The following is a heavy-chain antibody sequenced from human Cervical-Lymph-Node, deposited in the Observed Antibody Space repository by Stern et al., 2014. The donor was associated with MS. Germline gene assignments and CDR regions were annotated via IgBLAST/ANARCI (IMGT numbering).Heavy chain of an antibody. CDR1: GFSLNTSGVG. V-gene: IGHV2-5*02. CDR3: AHRHPRGIVFVY. J-gene: IGHJ4*02. D-gene: IGHD3-10*01. Sequence: QITLKESGPTLVKPTQTLTLTCTFSGFSLNTSGVGVGWIRQPTGKALEWLALIYWDDDKRYSPSLKSRLTIAKDTSKDQVVLTMTNMDPVDTATYYCAHRHPRGIVFVYWGQGTLVTVSS. CDR2: IYWDDDK.